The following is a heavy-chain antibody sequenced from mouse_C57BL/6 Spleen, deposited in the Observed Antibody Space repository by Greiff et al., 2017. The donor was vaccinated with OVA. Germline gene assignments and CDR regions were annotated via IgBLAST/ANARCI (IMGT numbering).Heavy chain of an antibody. CDR3: ARSTVVAHFDY. J-gene: IGHJ2*01. V-gene: IGHV1-50*01. CDR2: IDPSDSYT. CDR1: GYTFTSYW. D-gene: IGHD1-1*01. Sequence: QVQLQQPGAELVKPGASVKLSCKASGYTFTSYWMQWVKQRPGQGLEWIGEIDPSDSYTNYNQKFKGKATLTVDTSSSTAYMQLSSLTSEDSAVYYGARSTVVAHFDYWGQGTTLTVSS.